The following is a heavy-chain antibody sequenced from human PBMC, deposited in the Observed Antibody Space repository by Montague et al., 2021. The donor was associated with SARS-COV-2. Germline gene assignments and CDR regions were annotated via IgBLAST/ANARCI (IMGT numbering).Heavy chain of an antibody. CDR1: GFSLSTSGMC. D-gene: IGHD3-16*01. CDR2: IDWDDDK. V-gene: IGHV2-70*01. CDR3: ATTIYDYVWGTRVEFDY. J-gene: IGHJ4*02. Sequence: PALVKPTQTLTLTCTFSGFSLSTSGMCVSWIRQPPGKALEWLALIDWDDDKYYSTSLKTRLTISKDTSKNQVVLTMTNMDPVDTATYYCATTIYDYVWGTRVEFDYWGQGTLVIVSS.